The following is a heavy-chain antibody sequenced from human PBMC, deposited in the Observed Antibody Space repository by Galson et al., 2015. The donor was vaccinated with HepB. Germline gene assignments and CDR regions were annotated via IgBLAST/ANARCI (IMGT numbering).Heavy chain of an antibody. D-gene: IGHD6-13*01. J-gene: IGHJ3*02. CDR2: ISYDGSNK. V-gene: IGHV3-30*03. CDR3: AALGSAAADDAFDI. CDR1: GFTFSSYG. Sequence: SLRLSCAASGFTFSSYGMHWVRQAPGKGLEWVAVISYDGSNKYYADSVKGRFTISRDNSKNTLYLQMNSLRAEDTAVYYCAALGSAAADDAFDIWGQGTMVTVSS.